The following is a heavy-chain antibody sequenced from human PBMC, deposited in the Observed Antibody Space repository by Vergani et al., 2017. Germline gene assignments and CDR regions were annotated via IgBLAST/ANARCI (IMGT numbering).Heavy chain of an antibody. J-gene: IGHJ3*02. CDR2: ISGSGGST. CDR1: GSTFSSYA. Sequence: EVQLLESGGGLVQPGGPLRLSCAASGSTFSSYAMSWVHQALGKGLEWVPAISGSGGSTYYADSVKGRFTIPRDNSKNTLYLQMNSLRAEDTAVYYCAKDAQMATIIVLHAFDIWGQGTMVTVSS. CDR3: AKDAQMATIIVLHAFDI. D-gene: IGHD5-24*01. V-gene: IGHV3-23*01.